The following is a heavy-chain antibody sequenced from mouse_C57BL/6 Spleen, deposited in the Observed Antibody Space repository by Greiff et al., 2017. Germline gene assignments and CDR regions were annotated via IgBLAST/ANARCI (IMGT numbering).Heavy chain of an antibody. J-gene: IGHJ4*01. CDR3: ARADNDGYYGRGAMDY. D-gene: IGHD2-3*01. Sequence: QVHVKQSGAELVRPGTSVKVSCKASGYAFTNYLIEWVKQRPGQGLEWIGVINPGSGGTNYNEKFKGKATLTADKSSSTAYMQLSSLSSEDSAVYFWARADNDGYYGRGAMDYWGQGTSLTVSS. CDR1: GYAFTNYL. V-gene: IGHV1-54*01. CDR2: INPGSGGT.